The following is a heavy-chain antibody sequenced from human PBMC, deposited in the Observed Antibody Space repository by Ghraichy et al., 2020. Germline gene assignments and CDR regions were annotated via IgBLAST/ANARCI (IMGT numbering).Heavy chain of an antibody. D-gene: IGHD5-18*01. CDR3: ARAPAMVDTRLFEFDY. V-gene: IGHV4-34*01. Sequence: SQTLSLTCAVYGGSFSGYYWSWIRQPPGKGLEWIGEINHSGSTNYNPSLKSRVTISVDTSKNQFSLKLSSVTAADTAVYYCARAPAMVDTRLFEFDYWGQGTLVTVSS. J-gene: IGHJ4*02. CDR2: INHSGST. CDR1: GGSFSGYY.